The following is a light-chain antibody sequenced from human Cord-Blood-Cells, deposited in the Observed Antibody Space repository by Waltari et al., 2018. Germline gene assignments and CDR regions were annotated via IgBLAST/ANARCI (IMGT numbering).Light chain of an antibody. Sequence: QSALTQPASVSGSPGQSITISCTGTSSDVGGYNYASWYQQHPGNAPNLMIYDVSNRPSGVSNRFSGSKSGNTASLTISGLQAEDEADYYYSSYTSSSTWVFGGGTKLTVL. V-gene: IGLV2-14*03. CDR2: DVS. CDR1: SSDVGGYNY. CDR3: SSYTSSSTWV. J-gene: IGLJ3*02.